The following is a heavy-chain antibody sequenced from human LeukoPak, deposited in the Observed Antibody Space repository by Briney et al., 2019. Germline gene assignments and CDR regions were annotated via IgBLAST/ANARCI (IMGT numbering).Heavy chain of an antibody. V-gene: IGHV3-48*01. J-gene: IGHJ4*02. CDR1: GFTFSSYS. D-gene: IGHD6-6*01. CDR3: AKVDSSSANDY. CDR2: ISSSSSTI. Sequence: GGSLRLPCAASGFTFSSYSMNWVRQAPGKGLEWVSYISSSSSTIYYADSVKGRFTISRDNAKNSLYLQMNSLRAEDTAVYYCAKVDSSSANDYWGQGTLVTVSS.